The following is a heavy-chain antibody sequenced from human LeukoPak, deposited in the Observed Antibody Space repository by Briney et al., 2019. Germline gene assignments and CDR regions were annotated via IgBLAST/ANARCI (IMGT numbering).Heavy chain of an antibody. CDR2: IYHSGST. V-gene: IGHV4-38-2*01. CDR1: GYSISSGYY. D-gene: IGHD3-3*01. J-gene: IGHJ5*02. CDR3: ARHDADYDFWSGYYTRWFDP. Sequence: SETLSLTCAVSGYSISSGYYWGWIRPPPGKGLEWIGSIYHSGSTYYNPSLKRRVTISVDTSKNQFSLKLSSVTAADTAVYYCARHDADYDFWSGYYTRWFDPWGQGTLVTVSS.